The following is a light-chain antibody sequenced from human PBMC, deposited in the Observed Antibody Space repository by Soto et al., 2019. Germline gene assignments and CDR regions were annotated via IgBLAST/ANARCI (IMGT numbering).Light chain of an antibody. Sequence: QSVLTQPPSVSGAPGQRVTISCTGSSSNIGAGYDVHWYQQLPGTAPKLLIYANINRPSGVPDRFSGSKSGTSASLAITGXXXXXXXXXXCXXXDSSLSGYVFGTGTKLTVL. V-gene: IGLV1-40*01. J-gene: IGLJ1*01. CDR1: SSNIGAGYD. CDR3: XXXDSSLSGYV. CDR2: ANI.